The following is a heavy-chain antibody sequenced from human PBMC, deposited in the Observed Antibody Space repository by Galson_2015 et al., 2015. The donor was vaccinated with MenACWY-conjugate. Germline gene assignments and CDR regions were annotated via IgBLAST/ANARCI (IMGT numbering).Heavy chain of an antibody. J-gene: IGHJ4*02. D-gene: IGHD3-22*01. CDR3: ARVNHYDSIAYYLDY. CDR1: GGSINSGGYH. Sequence: TLSLTCSVSGGSINSGGYHWTWIRQHPEKGLEWIGYIYYSGTTSYNPALKSRITISVDTSKNQFSLSLSSVTAADTAVYYCARVNHYDSIAYYLDYWGQGTLVTVSS. V-gene: IGHV4-31*03. CDR2: IYYSGTT.